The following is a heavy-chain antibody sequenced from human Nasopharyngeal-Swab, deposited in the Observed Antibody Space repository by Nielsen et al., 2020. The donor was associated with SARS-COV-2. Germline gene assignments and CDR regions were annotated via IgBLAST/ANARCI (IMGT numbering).Heavy chain of an antibody. V-gene: IGHV5-51*01. D-gene: IGHD3-22*01. J-gene: IGHJ2*01. CDR3: ARQGSGYYYAWYFDL. CDR2: IYPGDSDT. Sequence: VRQMPGKGLEWVGIIYPGDSDTRYSPSFQGQVTISADKSINTAYLQWSSLKASDTAMYYCARQGSGYYYAWYFDLWGRGTLVTVSS.